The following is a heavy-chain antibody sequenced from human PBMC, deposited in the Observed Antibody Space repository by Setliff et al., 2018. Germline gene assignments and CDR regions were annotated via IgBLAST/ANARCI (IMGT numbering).Heavy chain of an antibody. CDR3: ARGGDYCGGECYIPPPDSY. V-gene: IGHV4-38-2*02. J-gene: IGHJ4*02. CDR1: GYSISSGYY. CDR2: IYYTGNT. Sequence: SETLSLTCTVSGYSISSGYYWGWIRQPPGKGLEWIGSIYYTGNTYYNPSLKSRVTLPINRSNNQVSLKLRSVTAADTAVHYCARGGDYCGGECYIPPPDSYWGQGTLVTVSS. D-gene: IGHD2-21*01.